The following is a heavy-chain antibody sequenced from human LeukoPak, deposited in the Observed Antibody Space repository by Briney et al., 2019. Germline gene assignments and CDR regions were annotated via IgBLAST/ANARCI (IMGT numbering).Heavy chain of an antibody. CDR2: ISGSGGST. J-gene: IGHJ6*03. Sequence: GGSLRLSCAASGFTFSSYGMSWVRQAPGKGLEWVSAISGSGGSTYYADSVKGRFTISRDNSKNTLYLQMNSLRAEDTAVYYCAYGSGSYYYYYYMDVWGKGITVTISS. D-gene: IGHD3-10*01. CDR3: AYGSGSYYYYYYMDV. V-gene: IGHV3-23*01. CDR1: GFTFSSYG.